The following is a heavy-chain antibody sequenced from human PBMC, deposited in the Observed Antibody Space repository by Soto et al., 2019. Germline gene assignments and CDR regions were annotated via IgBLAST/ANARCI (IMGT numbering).Heavy chain of an antibody. J-gene: IGHJ4*02. D-gene: IGHD4-17*01. V-gene: IGHV2-5*08. CDR3: AHRQRTVYFDY. Sequence: SWIRQAPGKGLEWISYISKDSGRATRYSPSLKSRLTITEDTSKNQVVLTMTNMDPVDTATYYCAHRQRTVYFDYWGQGTLVTVSS. CDR2: ISKDSGR.